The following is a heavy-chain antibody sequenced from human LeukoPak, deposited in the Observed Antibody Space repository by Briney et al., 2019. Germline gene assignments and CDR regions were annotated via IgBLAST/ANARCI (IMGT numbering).Heavy chain of an antibody. J-gene: IGHJ3*02. CDR2: IYTSGST. CDR1: GGSISSGSYY. CDR3: ARVPTYEIAAARVGYAFDI. D-gene: IGHD6-13*01. V-gene: IGHV4-61*02. Sequence: SETLSLTCTVSGGSISSGSYYWSWIRQPAGKGLEWIGRIYTSGSTNYNPSLKSRVTISLDTSKNQFSLKLSSVTAADTAVYYCARVPTYEIAAARVGYAFDIWGQGTMVTVSP.